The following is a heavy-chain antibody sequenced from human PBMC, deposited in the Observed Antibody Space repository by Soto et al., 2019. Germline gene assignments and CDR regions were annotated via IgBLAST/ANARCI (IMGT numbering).Heavy chain of an antibody. J-gene: IGHJ6*02. CDR2: IDWDDDK. CDR3: ARDSVALYYYYYGMDG. D-gene: IGHD2-21*01. Sequence: SGPTLVNPTQTLTLTCTFSGFSLSTSGMCVSWIRQPPGKALEWLARIDWDDDKYYSTSLKTRLTISKDTSKNQVVLTMTNMDAVDTATYYCARDSVALYYYYYGMDGWGQGTTVTVSS. CDR1: GFSLSTSGMC. V-gene: IGHV2-70*11.